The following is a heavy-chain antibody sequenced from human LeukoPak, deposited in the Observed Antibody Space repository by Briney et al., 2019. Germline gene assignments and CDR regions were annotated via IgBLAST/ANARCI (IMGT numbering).Heavy chain of an antibody. CDR2: INPNSGGT. CDR1: GYIFTGYY. J-gene: IGHJ4*02. V-gene: IGHV1-2*06. Sequence: GASVKVSCKASGYIFTGYYMHWVRQAPGQGLEWMGRINPNSGGTNYAKEFQGGVTMTRDTSTSTAYMELSRLRSDDTALYYCVRDGGYSGSYSYDYWGQGTLVTVSS. CDR3: VRDGGYSGSYSYDY. D-gene: IGHD1-26*01.